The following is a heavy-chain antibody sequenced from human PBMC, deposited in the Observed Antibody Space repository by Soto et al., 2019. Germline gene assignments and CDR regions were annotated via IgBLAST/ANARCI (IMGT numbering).Heavy chain of an antibody. D-gene: IGHD6-13*01. CDR1: GFTFSSYA. J-gene: IGHJ6*02. CDR2: ISYDGSNK. Sequence: GGSLRLSCAASGFTFSSYAMHWVRQAPGKGLEWVAVISYDGSNKYYADSVKGRFTISRDNSKNTLYLQMNSLRAEDTAVYYCASTEAAAGTLYYYYGMDVWGQGTTVTVSS. CDR3: ASTEAAAGTLYYYYGMDV. V-gene: IGHV3-30-3*01.